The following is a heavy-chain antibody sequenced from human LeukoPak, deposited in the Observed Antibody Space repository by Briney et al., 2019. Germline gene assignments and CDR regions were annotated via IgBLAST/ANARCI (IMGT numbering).Heavy chain of an antibody. CDR2: ISWNSGSI. Sequence: GGSLRLSCAASGFTFSSYWMSWVRQAPGKGLEWVSGISWNSGSIGYADSVKGRFTISRDNAKNSLYLQMNSLRAEDTALYYCAKGTGDYFDLWGRGTLVTVSS. V-gene: IGHV3-9*01. CDR1: GFTFSSYW. J-gene: IGHJ2*01. D-gene: IGHD2-21*02. CDR3: AKGTGDYFDL.